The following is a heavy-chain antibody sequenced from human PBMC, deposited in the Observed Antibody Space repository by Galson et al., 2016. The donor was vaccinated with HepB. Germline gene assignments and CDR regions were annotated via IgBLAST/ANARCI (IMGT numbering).Heavy chain of an antibody. CDR2: IYSGGST. J-gene: IGHJ4*02. V-gene: IGHV3-53*01. Sequence: SLRLSCAASGFSVSSNYMSWVRQAPGKGLEGVSVIYSGGSTRYADSVKGRFTISRDTSKNTLYLQMNSLRAEDTAVYYCASDPTLGYWGQGTLVTVSS. D-gene: IGHD3-16*01. CDR1: GFSVSSNY. CDR3: ASDPTLGY.